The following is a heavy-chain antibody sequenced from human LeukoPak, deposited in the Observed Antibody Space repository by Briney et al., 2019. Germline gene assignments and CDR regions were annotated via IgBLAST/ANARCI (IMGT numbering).Heavy chain of an antibody. D-gene: IGHD5-12*01. V-gene: IGHV4-34*01. CDR2: INHSGST. CDR3: AREGGFSIFDY. Sequence: SETLSLTCAVYGGSFSGYYWGWIRQPPGKGLEWIGEINHSGSTNYNPSLKSRVTISVDTSKNQFSLKLSSVTAADTAVYYCAREGGFSIFDYWGRGTLVTVSS. J-gene: IGHJ4*02. CDR1: GGSFSGYY.